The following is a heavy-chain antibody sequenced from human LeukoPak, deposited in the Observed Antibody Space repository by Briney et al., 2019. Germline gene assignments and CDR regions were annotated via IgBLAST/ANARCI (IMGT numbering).Heavy chain of an antibody. V-gene: IGHV4-59*11. CDR1: GVPMSSHH. CDR3: ATRSGGSTWSGVFDF. D-gene: IGHD3-10*01. J-gene: IGHJ4*02. Sequence: SVTLSLNCSVSGVPMSSHHWSWIRQPPGKGLEGIGYIYYSGTTDYNPSLKSRLTMSMDTSKNQFSLKLSSVTAADTALYYCATRSGGSTWSGVFDFWSRGTLVSVSS. CDR2: IYYSGTT.